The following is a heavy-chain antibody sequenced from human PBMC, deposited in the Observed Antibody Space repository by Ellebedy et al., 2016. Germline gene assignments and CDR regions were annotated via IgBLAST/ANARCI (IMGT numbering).Heavy chain of an antibody. D-gene: IGHD3-9*01. CDR2: IYYSGST. J-gene: IGHJ2*01. CDR3: ARDWGPTLIHYDILTGYPDHWYFDL. CDR1: GGSFSGYY. Sequence: SETLSLTXAVYGGSFSGYYWSWIRQPPGKGLEWIGYIYYSGSTYPNPSLKSRVTISVDTSKNQFSLKLSSVTAADTAVYYCARDWGPTLIHYDILTGYPDHWYFDLWGRGTLVTVSS. V-gene: IGHV4-34*01.